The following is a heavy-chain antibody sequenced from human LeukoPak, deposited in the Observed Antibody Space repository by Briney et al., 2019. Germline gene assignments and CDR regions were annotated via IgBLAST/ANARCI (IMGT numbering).Heavy chain of an antibody. V-gene: IGHV3-53*01. J-gene: IGHJ4*02. Sequence: GGALRLSCAAYGFSVSSDYMSWVRQAPGKGLEWVCGIYSGGSTYYADSGKGRFTISRDNSKNTLCLQLTGLRAEDRAVFYGGRGRRYCSSPRWWSTYYFDYWGQGTLVTVSS. CDR2: IYSGGST. D-gene: IGHD2-2*01. CDR1: GFSVSSDY. CDR3: GRGRRYCSSPRWWSTYYFDY.